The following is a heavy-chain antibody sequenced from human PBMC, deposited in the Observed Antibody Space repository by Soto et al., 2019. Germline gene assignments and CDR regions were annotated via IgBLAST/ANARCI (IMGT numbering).Heavy chain of an antibody. CDR3: ARDRRPNYYDSSGYFDY. V-gene: IGHV1-46*03. CDR2: INPSVGST. J-gene: IGHJ4*02. D-gene: IGHD3-22*01. CDR1: GYTFTSYY. Sequence: ASVKVSCKASGYTFTSYYMHWVRQAPGQGLEWMGIINPSVGSTTYAQKFQGRVSMTRDTSTSTVYMELSSLRSEDTAVCYCARDRRPNYYDSSGYFDYWGQATLVTVSS.